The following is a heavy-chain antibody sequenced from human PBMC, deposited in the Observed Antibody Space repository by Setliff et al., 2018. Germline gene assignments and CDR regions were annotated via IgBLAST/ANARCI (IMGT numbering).Heavy chain of an antibody. V-gene: IGHV1-8*02. CDR2: MNPNSGNT. CDR3: ARDPWQWLTTFTSAEYFQH. CDR1: GYTFTSYD. Sequence: GASVKVSCKASGYTFTSYDINWVRQATGQGLEWMGWMNPNSGNTGYAQKLQGRVTMTTDRSTSTAYMDLRSLRSEDTAVYYCARDPWQWLTTFTSAEYFQHWGQGTLVTVSS. J-gene: IGHJ1*01. D-gene: IGHD6-19*01.